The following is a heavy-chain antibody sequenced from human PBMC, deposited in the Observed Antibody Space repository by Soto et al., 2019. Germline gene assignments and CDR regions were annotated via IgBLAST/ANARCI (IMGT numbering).Heavy chain of an antibody. CDR1: GDSVASNSAA. Sequence: SQTLSLTCAISGDSVASNSAAWNWIRQSPSRGLEWLGRTYYRSKWYTDYAVSVKGRITLNPDTSKNQFSLQLNSVTPEDTAVYYCARGSVHYDILTGIDYWGQGTLVTVSS. CDR3: ARGSVHYDILTGIDY. J-gene: IGHJ4*02. D-gene: IGHD3-9*01. V-gene: IGHV6-1*01. CDR2: TYYRSKWYT.